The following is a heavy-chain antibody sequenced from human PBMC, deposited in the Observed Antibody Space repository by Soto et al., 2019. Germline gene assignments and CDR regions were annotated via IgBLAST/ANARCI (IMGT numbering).Heavy chain of an antibody. CDR1: GGSFSGYY. J-gene: IGHJ4*02. Sequence: PSETLSLTCAVYGGSFSGYYWSWVRQPPGKGLEWIGEINHSGSTNYNPSLKSRVTISVDTSKNQFSLKLSSVTAADTAVYYCARGKIYDYVWGSSRYQFEYWGQGTLVTVS. CDR3: ARGKIYDYVWGSSRYQFEY. D-gene: IGHD3-16*02. CDR2: INHSGST. V-gene: IGHV4-34*01.